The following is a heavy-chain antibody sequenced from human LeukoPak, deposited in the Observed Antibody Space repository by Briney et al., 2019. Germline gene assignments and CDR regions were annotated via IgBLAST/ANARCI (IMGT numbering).Heavy chain of an antibody. J-gene: IGHJ5*02. CDR1: GGTFSSYA. V-gene: IGHV1-69*04. D-gene: IGHD3-10*01. CDR2: IIPILGIT. CDR3: ARSGGSGDNNWFDP. Sequence: ASVKVSCKASGGTFSSYAIKWVRQAPGQGLEWMGRIIPILGITNYAQKFQGRVTITADKSTSTAYMELSSLRSEDAAVYYCARSGGSGDNNWFDPWGQGTLVTVSS.